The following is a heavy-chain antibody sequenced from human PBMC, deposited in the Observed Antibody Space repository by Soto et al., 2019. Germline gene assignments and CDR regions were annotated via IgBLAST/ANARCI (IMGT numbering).Heavy chain of an antibody. CDR1: GGSISSYY. D-gene: IGHD4-17*01. CDR2: IYYSGST. V-gene: IGHV4-59*04. CDR3: ARLVYGDSGPDS. Sequence: SETLSLTCTVSGGSISSYYWNWIRQPPGKGLEWIGSIYYSGSTYFNPSLKSRGTMSVDMSKNQFSLKLTSVTAADTAVYYCARLVYGDSGPDSWGQGTLVTVSS. J-gene: IGHJ4*02.